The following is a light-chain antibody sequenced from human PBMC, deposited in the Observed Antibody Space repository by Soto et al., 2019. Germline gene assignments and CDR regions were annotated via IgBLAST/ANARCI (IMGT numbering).Light chain of an antibody. CDR1: SGHSTYA. V-gene: IGLV4-69*01. CDR2: LNDDGSH. Sequence: QLVLTQSPSASASLGASVKLTCTLSSGHSTYAIAWHQQQPEKGPRYLMKLNDDGSHSKGDGIPDRFSGSSSGAERYLTISNLQSEDEADYYCQTWGTGIHVVFGGGTKVTVL. J-gene: IGLJ2*01. CDR3: QTWGTGIHVV.